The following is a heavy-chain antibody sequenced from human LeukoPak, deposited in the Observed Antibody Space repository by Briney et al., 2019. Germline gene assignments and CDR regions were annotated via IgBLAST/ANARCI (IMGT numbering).Heavy chain of an antibody. CDR2: IIPIFGTT. Sequence: SVKVSCKASGGSFSNYAISWVRQAPGQGLEWMGGIIPIFGTTNYAQKFQGRVTITADKSTSTAYMELSSLRSEDTAVYYCARDLRMAGTRYFDYWGQGTLVTVSS. CDR1: GGSFSNYA. V-gene: IGHV1-69*06. CDR3: ARDLRMAGTRYFDY. D-gene: IGHD6-19*01. J-gene: IGHJ4*02.